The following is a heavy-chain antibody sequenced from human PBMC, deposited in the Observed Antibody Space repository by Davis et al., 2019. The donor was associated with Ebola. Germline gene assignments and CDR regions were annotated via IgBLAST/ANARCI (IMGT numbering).Heavy chain of an antibody. CDR2: ISASEGHT. CDR3: ARYCHYRDCSYFDS. V-gene: IGHV3-23*01. CDR1: GFTFSNYD. D-gene: IGHD2-15*01. Sequence: GESLKISCAASGFTFSNYDMSWVRHVPGKGLEWVSTISASEGHTHYSDSVRGRFTISRDNSKDTLFLQMNSLRAEDTATYYCARYCHYRDCSYFDSWGQGTRVAVSS. J-gene: IGHJ4*02.